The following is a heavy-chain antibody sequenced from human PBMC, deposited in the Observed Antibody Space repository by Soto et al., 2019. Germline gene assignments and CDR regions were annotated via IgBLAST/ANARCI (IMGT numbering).Heavy chain of an antibody. CDR1: GFTFSSYG. CDR2: IWYDGSNK. CDR3: ARTPHYYYGIDV. V-gene: IGHV3-33*01. Sequence: QVQLVESGGGVVQPGRSLRLSCAASGFTFSSYGMHWVRQAPGKGLEWVAVIWYDGSNKYYADSVKGRFTISRDNSTNTLYLQMNSLRAEDTAVYYCARTPHYYYGIDVWGQGTTVTVPS. J-gene: IGHJ6*02.